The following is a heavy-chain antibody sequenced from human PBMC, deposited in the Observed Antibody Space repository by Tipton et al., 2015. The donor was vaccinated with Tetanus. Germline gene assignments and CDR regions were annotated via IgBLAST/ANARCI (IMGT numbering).Heavy chain of an antibody. CDR3: ARDKTVTTFGVYYYYYGMDV. Sequence: SLRLSCAASGFTVSSNYMSWVRQAPGKGLEWVSVIYSGGSTYYADSVKGRFTISRDNSKNTLYLQMNSLRAEDTAVYYCARDKTVTTFGVYYYYYGMDVWGQGTTVTVSS. CDR1: GFTVSSNY. D-gene: IGHD4-11*01. CDR2: IYSGGST. J-gene: IGHJ6*02. V-gene: IGHV3-53*01.